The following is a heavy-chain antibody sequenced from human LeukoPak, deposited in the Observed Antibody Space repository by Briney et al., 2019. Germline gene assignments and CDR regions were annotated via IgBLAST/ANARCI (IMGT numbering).Heavy chain of an antibody. CDR3: AKDAGYCSGGSCRNDAFDI. D-gene: IGHD2-15*01. J-gene: IGHJ3*02. V-gene: IGHV3-30*18. Sequence: PGRSLRLSCAASGFTFSSYGMHWVRQAPGKGLEWVAVISYDGSNKYYADSVKGRFTISRDNSKNTLYLQMNSLRAEDTAVYYCAKDAGYCSGGSCRNDAFDIWGQGTMVTVSS. CDR2: ISYDGSNK. CDR1: GFTFSSYG.